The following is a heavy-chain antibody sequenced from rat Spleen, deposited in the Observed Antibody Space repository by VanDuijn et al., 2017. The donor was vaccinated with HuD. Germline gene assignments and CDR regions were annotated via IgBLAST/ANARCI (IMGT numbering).Heavy chain of an antibody. J-gene: IGHJ2*01. CDR1: GFTFSDYY. Sequence: EVQLVESGGGVVQPGRSLKLSCAASGFTFSDYYMAWVRQAPTKGLEWVASISYDGGSTYYRDSVKGRFTISRDNAKSSLYLQMDSLRSEDTATYYCTKVGYNSGYRFDYWGQGVMVTVSS. V-gene: IGHV5-20*01. D-gene: IGHD4-3*01. CDR2: ISYDGGST. CDR3: TKVGYNSGYRFDY.